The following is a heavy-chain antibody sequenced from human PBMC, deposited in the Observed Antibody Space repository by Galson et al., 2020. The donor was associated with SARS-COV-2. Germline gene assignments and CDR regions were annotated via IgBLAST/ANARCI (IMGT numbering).Heavy chain of an antibody. V-gene: IGHV3-13*01. D-gene: IGHD3-3*01. CDR2: IGTAGDT. CDR3: ARGVDLNYYYYMDV. CDR1: GFTFSSYD. J-gene: IGHJ6*03. Sequence: GESLKISCAASGFTFSSYDMHWVRQATGKGLEWVSAIGTAGDTYYPGSVKGRFTISSENAKNSLCLQMNSLRAGDTAVYYCARGVDLNYYYYMDVWGKGTTVTVSS.